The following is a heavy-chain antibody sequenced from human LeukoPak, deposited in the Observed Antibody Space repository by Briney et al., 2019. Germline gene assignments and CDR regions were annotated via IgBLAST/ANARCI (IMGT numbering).Heavy chain of an antibody. CDR2: FNSNSGAR. V-gene: IGHV1-2*02. Sequence: ASVTVSCKASGYTFSGYYMHWVRQAPGQGLESMGWFNSNSGARNYAPKFQGRVTFSRDTSISTAYRELSSLRSDDTAIYFCARGRGGATTGFDHWGQGTLVTVS. D-gene: IGHD1-26*01. CDR3: ARGRGGATTGFDH. J-gene: IGHJ4*02. CDR1: GYTFSGYY.